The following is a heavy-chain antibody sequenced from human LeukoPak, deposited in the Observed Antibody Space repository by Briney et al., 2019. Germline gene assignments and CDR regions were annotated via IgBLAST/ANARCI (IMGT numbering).Heavy chain of an antibody. CDR1: GGSINSSSYY. J-gene: IGHJ4*02. CDR2: IYYSGST. CDR3: ACLYYDILTGYYDPPDY. V-gene: IGHV4-39*01. Sequence: SETLSLTCTVSGGSINSSSYYWGWIRQPPGKGLEWIGSIYYSGSTYYNPSLKSRVTISVDTSKNQFSLKLSSVTAADTAVYYCACLYYDILTGYYDPPDYWGQGTLVTVSS. D-gene: IGHD3-9*01.